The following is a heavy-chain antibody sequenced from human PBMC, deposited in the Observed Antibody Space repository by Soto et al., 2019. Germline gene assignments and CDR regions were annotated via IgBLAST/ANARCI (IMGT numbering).Heavy chain of an antibody. CDR2: IWYDGSNK. D-gene: IGHD3-22*01. J-gene: IGHJ4*02. V-gene: IGHV3-33*01. Sequence: QVQLVESGGGVVQPGRSLRLSCAASGFTFSSYGMHWVRQAPGKGLEWVAVIWYDGSNKYYADSVKGRVTISRDNSKNTLYLQMNSLRAEDTAVYYCARALTSGYYYAYWGQGTLVTVSS. CDR1: GFTFSSYG. CDR3: ARALTSGYYYAY.